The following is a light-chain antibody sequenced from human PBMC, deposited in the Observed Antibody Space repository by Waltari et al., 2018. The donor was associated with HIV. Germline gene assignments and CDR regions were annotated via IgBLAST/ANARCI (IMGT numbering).Light chain of an antibody. CDR3: QSHDSSLGGSSV. CDR2: LTH. J-gene: IGLJ2*01. V-gene: IGLV1-40*01. CDR1: SSNIGADYS. Sequence: QSVLTQPPSVSAAPGQRITISCTGNSSNIGADYSVHWYQQVPGSAPKLLIDLTHTRPAGVPARFSGSRSGSSASLAIAGLRPEDEADYYCQSHDSSLGGSSVFGGGTKLTVL.